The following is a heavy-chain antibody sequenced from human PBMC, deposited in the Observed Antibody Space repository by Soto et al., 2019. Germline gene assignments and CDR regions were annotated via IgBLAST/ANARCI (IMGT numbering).Heavy chain of an antibody. D-gene: IGHD6-13*01. CDR2: INAGNGNT. Sequence: ASVKVSCKASGYTFTSYAMHWVRQAPGQRLEWMGWINAGNGNTKYSQKFQGRVTITRDTSASTAYMELSSLRSEDTAVYYCARDQAAATEARLYYYYGMDVWGQGTTVTVS. V-gene: IGHV1-3*01. CDR1: GYTFTSYA. J-gene: IGHJ6*02. CDR3: ARDQAAATEARLYYYYGMDV.